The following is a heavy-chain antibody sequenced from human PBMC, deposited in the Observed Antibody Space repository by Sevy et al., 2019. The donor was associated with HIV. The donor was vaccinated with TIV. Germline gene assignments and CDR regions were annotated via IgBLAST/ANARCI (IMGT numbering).Heavy chain of an antibody. CDR2: IRSKAYGGTT. V-gene: IGHV3-49*04. Sequence: GGSLRLSCTASGFTFGDYAMSWVRQAPGKGLEWVGFIRSKAYGGTTEYAASVKGRFTISRDDSKSIAYLQMNSLKTEDTAVYYCTREGPAAVGPYYYYGMDVWGQGTTVTVSS. J-gene: IGHJ6*02. D-gene: IGHD1-26*01. CDR3: TREGPAAVGPYYYYGMDV. CDR1: GFTFGDYA.